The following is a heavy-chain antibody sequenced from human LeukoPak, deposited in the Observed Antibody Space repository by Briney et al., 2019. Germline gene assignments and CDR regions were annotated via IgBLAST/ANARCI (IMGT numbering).Heavy chain of an antibody. CDR3: TRGPWGSGSYAAVDV. D-gene: IGHD3-10*01. CDR2: IYYSGST. V-gene: IGHV4-59*01. J-gene: IGHJ6*04. CDR1: GGSISGYY. Sequence: SGTLSLTCTVSGGSISGYYWSWIPQPPGKGLDWIGYIYYSGSTNYNPSLKSRVTISVDTSKNQFSLKLTSVTAAGTAVYYCTRGPWGSGSYAAVDVWGKGTTVTVSS.